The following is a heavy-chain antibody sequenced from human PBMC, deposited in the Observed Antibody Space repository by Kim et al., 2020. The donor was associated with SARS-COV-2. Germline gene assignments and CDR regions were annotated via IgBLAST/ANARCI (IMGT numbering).Heavy chain of an antibody. CDR3: TRDGGVATIWEGFDY. CDR1: GFTFGDYA. D-gene: IGHD5-12*01. V-gene: IGHV3-49*03. J-gene: IGHJ4*02. Sequence: GGSLRLSCTASGFTFGDYAMSWFRQAPGKGLEWVGFIRSKAYGGTTEYAASVKGRFTISRDDSKSIAYLQMNSLKTEDTAVYYCTRDGGVATIWEGFDYWGQGTLVTVSS. CDR2: IRSKAYGGTT.